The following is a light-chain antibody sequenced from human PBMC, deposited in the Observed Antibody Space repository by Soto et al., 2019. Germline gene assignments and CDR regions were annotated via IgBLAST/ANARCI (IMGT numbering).Light chain of an antibody. CDR3: QQCNTYSPT. V-gene: IGKV1-5*01. CDR1: QTIRNW. Sequence: DIQMTQSPSILSASVGDRVTITCRASQTIRNWLAWYQLKPGKAPKLLLYDASTLERGVPSRFGGSGSGTEFTLTISSLQPDDFATYYCQQCNTYSPTFGQGTKVDIK. J-gene: IGKJ1*01. CDR2: DAS.